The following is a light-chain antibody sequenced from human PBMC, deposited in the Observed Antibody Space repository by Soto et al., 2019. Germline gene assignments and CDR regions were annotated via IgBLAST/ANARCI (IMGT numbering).Light chain of an antibody. V-gene: IGKV3-20*01. Sequence: EIVLTQSPGTLSLSPGERATLSCRASQSVSSSYLAWYQQKPGQAPRLLIYGASSRATGIPDRFSGSGSGNDFTLTISRLEPEDFAVYYWQEYCSSTRTFGPGTKVEIK. CDR2: GAS. CDR3: QEYCSSTRT. J-gene: IGKJ1*01. CDR1: QSVSSSY.